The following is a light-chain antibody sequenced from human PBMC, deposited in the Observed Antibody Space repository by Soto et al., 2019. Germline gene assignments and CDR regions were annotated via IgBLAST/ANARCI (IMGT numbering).Light chain of an antibody. CDR1: QSVSSN. Sequence: EIVMTQSPATLSVSPGERATLSCRASQSVSSNLAWYQQKPGQAPRLLIYGASTRATGIPARFSGSGSGTEFTLTISSLQSEDFAVYYCQHYGSSSWTFGLGTRVQIK. V-gene: IGKV3-15*01. CDR3: QHYGSSSWT. J-gene: IGKJ1*01. CDR2: GAS.